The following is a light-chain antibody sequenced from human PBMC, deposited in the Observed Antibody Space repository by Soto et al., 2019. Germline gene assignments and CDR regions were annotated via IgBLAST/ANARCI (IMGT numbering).Light chain of an antibody. J-gene: IGKJ4*01. CDR3: QQYDNLPS. CDR2: DAS. CDR1: QDISNY. Sequence: DIQMTQSPCSLSASVGDRVTITCQASQDISNYLNWYQQKPGKAPKLLIYDASNLETGVPSRFSGSGSGTDFTFTISSLQPEDIATYYCQQYDNLPSFGGGTKV. V-gene: IGKV1-33*01.